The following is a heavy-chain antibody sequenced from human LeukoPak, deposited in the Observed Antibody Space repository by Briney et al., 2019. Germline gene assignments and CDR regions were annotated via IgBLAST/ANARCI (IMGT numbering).Heavy chain of an antibody. CDR3: ARDPSVNNAIGYNWFGH. Sequence: GGSLRLSCAASGFGFSSHWMHWVRQAPGKGLVWVSRSNSDGSVRNYADSVEGRFITSRDNAKNTLYLQMNNLGVEDTAVYFCARDPSVNNAIGYNWFGHWGQGALVTVSS. D-gene: IGHD2/OR15-2a*01. CDR1: GFGFSSHW. CDR2: SNSDGSVR. J-gene: IGHJ5*02. V-gene: IGHV3-74*01.